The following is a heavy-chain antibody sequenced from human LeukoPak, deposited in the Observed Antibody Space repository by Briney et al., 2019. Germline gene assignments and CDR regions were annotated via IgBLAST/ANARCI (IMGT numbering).Heavy chain of an antibody. Sequence: ASVKVSCKASGYTFRSYGFTWVRQAPGQGLEWMGWISVYNGNTNYAQKFQGRVTMTTDTSTSTAHMELRSLRSDGTAMYYCAREGPQYSGTYYGAAFDIWGQGTMVTVSS. CDR3: AREGPQYSGTYYGAAFDI. V-gene: IGHV1-18*01. J-gene: IGHJ3*02. D-gene: IGHD1-26*01. CDR1: GYTFRSYG. CDR2: ISVYNGNT.